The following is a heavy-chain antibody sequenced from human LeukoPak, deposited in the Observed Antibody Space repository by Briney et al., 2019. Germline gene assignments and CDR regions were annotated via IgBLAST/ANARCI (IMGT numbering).Heavy chain of an antibody. D-gene: IGHD2-15*01. CDR2: MNPSNGDT. CDR1: GYTFTSYD. V-gene: IGHV1-8*01. Sequence: GASVKVSCKASGYTFTSYDINWVRQATGQGLEWMGWMNPSNGDTGYAQKFQGRVTMTRSTSISTAYMELSSLQSEDTAVYYCARCLGSSLSSHNYFDPWGQGTLVTVSS. CDR3: ARCLGSSLSSHNYFDP. J-gene: IGHJ5*02.